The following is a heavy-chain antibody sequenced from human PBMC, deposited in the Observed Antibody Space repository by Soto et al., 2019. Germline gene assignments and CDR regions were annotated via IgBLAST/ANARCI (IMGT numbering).Heavy chain of an antibody. V-gene: IGHV4-31*03. Sequence: PSETLSLTCTVSGGSISSGGYYWSWIRQHPGKGLERIGYIYYSGSTYYNPSLKSRVTISVDRSKNQFSLKLSSVTAADTAVYYCARSSDDSSGPGAFDIWGQGXMVTV. CDR3: ARSSDDSSGPGAFDI. J-gene: IGHJ3*02. D-gene: IGHD3-22*01. CDR2: IYYSGST. CDR1: GGSISSGGYY.